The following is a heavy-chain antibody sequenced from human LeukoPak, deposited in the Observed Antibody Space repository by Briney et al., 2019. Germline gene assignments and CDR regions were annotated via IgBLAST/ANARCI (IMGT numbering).Heavy chain of an antibody. J-gene: IGHJ4*02. Sequence: GASVKVSCKASGYSFTNYGISWVRQAPGQGLEWMGWISAYNDNAHYAQRLEGRVTMTSETSTRTAYMELRSLRSDDTAVYYCARSTLGIEFDYWGQGSLVTVSS. CDR1: GYSFTNYG. CDR3: ARSTLGIEFDY. V-gene: IGHV1-18*01. D-gene: IGHD7-27*01. CDR2: ISAYNDNA.